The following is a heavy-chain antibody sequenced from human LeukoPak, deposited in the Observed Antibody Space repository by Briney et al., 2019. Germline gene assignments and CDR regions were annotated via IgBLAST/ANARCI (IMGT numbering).Heavy chain of an antibody. V-gene: IGHV4-59*03. CDR3: ANSGRRITIFGDPSENWFGP. Sequence: SETLSLTCTVPGGSISSYYWSWFRQPPGQGLEWIGYIYYSGSTNYNPSLKSRVTITVNTSKDQLSLMLCFMTAADPAVYYCANSGRRITIFGDPSENWFGPWGQGTLVTVSS. CDR2: IYYSGST. J-gene: IGHJ5*02. D-gene: IGHD3-3*01. CDR1: GGSISSYY.